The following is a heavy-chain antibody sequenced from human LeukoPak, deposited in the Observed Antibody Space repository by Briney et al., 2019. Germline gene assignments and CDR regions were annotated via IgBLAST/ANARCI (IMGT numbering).Heavy chain of an antibody. CDR3: ARASFGFSSHTDY. J-gene: IGHJ4*02. Sequence: GASVEVSCKASGYTFTSYDVNWVRQATGQGLEWMGWMNPNSGNTGYAQKFQGRVTMTRNTSISTAYMELSSLRSEDTAVYYCARASFGFSSHTDYWGQGTLVTVSS. CDR1: GYTFTSYD. CDR2: MNPNSGNT. D-gene: IGHD3-3*01. V-gene: IGHV1-8*01.